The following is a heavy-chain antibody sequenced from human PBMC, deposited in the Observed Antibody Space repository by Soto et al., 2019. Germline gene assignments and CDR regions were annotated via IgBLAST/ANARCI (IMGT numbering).Heavy chain of an antibody. V-gene: IGHV1-69*01. CDR3: ARAAPLDIVVVPAATGIYYGMDV. CDR2: IIPIFGTA. Sequence: QVQLVQSGAEVKKPGSSVKVSCKASGGTFSSYAISWVRQAPGQGLEWMGGIIPIFGTANYAQKFQGRVTITADESTSTAYMELSSLRSEDTAVYYCARAAPLDIVVVPAATGIYYGMDVWGQGTTVTVSS. J-gene: IGHJ6*02. CDR1: GGTFSSYA. D-gene: IGHD2-2*01.